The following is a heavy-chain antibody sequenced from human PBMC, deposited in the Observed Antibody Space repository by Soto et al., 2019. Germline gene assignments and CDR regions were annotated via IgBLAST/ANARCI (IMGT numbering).Heavy chain of an antibody. V-gene: IGHV4-30-4*01. J-gene: IGHJ4*02. D-gene: IGHD5-12*01. Sequence: SETQSHTCTVSGGSSIGGDDYWSWIRQPPGKGLERIGYIYYSGSTYYNPSLKSRVTISVDTSKNQFSLKLSSVTAADTAVYYCARVRDGYNYFDYWGQGTLVTVSS. CDR2: IYYSGST. CDR1: GGSSIGGDDY. CDR3: ARVRDGYNYFDY.